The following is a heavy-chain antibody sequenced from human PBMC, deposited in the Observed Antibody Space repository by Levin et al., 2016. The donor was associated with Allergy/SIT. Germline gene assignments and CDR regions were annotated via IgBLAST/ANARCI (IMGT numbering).Heavy chain of an antibody. V-gene: IGHV3-21*01. D-gene: IGHD3-3*01. J-gene: IGHJ3*02. CDR1: GFTFSSYS. Sequence: GESLKISCAASGFTFSSYSMNWVRQAPGKGLEWVSSISSSSSYIYYADSVKGRFTISRDNAKNSLYLQMNSLRAEDTAVYYCASLRLRFLEWLLYSDSAFDIWGQGTMVTVSS. CDR2: ISSSSSYI. CDR3: ASLRLRFLEWLLYSDSAFDI.